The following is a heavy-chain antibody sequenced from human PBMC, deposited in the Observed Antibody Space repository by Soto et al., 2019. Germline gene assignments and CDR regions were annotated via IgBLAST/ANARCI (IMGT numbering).Heavy chain of an antibody. CDR2: IYHTGKT. V-gene: IGHV4-31*03. CDR3: AGDGSSTANWIDP. J-gene: IGHJ5*02. Sequence: SETLSLTCSVSGDPLSLGGYYWTWIRQHPGQGLDWIGYIYHTGKTYYNQSLKSRVTMSVDMSKNQLSLKLASVTAADTAVYYCAGDGSSTANWIDPWGRGTQVTVSS. CDR1: GDPLSLGGYY. D-gene: IGHD2-2*01.